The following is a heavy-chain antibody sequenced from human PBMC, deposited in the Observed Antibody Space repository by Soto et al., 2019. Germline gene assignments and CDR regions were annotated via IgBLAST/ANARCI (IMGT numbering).Heavy chain of an antibody. J-gene: IGHJ4*02. Sequence: GGSLRLSCAASGFSFSDYYMTWIRQAPGKGLEWLSYISESSTYTKYTDSVKGRFTISRDNSKNTLYLQMNSLRAEDTAVYYCARANYYDSSGYGRAFDYWAQGTLVTVSS. CDR1: GFSFSDYY. D-gene: IGHD3-22*01. CDR2: ISESSTYT. CDR3: ARANYYDSSGYGRAFDY. V-gene: IGHV3-11*06.